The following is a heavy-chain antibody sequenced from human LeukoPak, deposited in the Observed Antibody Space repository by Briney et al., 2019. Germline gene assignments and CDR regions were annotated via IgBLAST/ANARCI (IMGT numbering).Heavy chain of an antibody. D-gene: IGHD3-16*01. CDR3: ARAGFGTGSN. J-gene: IGHJ4*02. CDR1: GFTFSSYS. CDR2: ISNSSSYI. Sequence: GGSLRLSCAASGFTFSSYSMHWVRQAPGKGLEWVSSISNSSSYIFYADSMKGRFTISRNNAENSLYLQMSSLRAEDTAVYYCARAGFGTGSNWGQGTLVTASS. V-gene: IGHV3-21*01.